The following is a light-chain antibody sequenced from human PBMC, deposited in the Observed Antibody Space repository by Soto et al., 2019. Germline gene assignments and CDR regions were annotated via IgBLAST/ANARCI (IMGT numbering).Light chain of an antibody. Sequence: QSVLTQPASVPGSPGQSITLSCTGTSSDVGSYNLVSWYQQHPGKAPKLMIYEVSKRPSGVSNRFSGSKSGNTASLTISGLQAEDEADYCCCSYAGSSTYFFGTGTKVTVL. V-gene: IGLV2-23*02. CDR2: EVS. J-gene: IGLJ1*01. CDR3: CSYAGSSTYF. CDR1: SSDVGSYNL.